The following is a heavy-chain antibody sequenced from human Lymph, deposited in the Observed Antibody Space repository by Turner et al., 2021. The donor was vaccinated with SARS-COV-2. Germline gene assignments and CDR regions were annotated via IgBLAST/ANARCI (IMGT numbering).Heavy chain of an antibody. CDR3: AREGELEPSDAFDI. CDR2: ISYDGSNK. J-gene: IGHJ3*02. D-gene: IGHD1-1*01. V-gene: IGHV3-30-3*01. CDR1: GFTFSSYA. Sequence: QVQLVESGGGVVQPGRSLRLSCAASGFTFSSYAMHWVRQAPGKGLEWVAVISYDGSNKYYADSVKGRFTISRDNSKNTLYLQMNSLRAEDTAVYSCAREGELEPSDAFDIWGQGTMVTVSS.